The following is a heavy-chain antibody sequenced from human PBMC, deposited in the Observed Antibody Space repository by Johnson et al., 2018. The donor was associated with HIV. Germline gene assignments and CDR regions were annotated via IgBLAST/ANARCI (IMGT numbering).Heavy chain of an antibody. Sequence: VQLVESGGGVVQPGRSLRLSCAASGFTFSTSGMHWVRQAPGKGMEWVAVISYDGSNKYYADSVKGRFTISRDNSKNTLYLQINSLRAEDTAVYYCARGGGDKSPWRAFDVWGRGTMVTVSS. D-gene: IGHD2-21*02. J-gene: IGHJ3*01. CDR2: ISYDGSNK. CDR1: GFTFSTSG. CDR3: ARGGGDKSPWRAFDV. V-gene: IGHV3-30*03.